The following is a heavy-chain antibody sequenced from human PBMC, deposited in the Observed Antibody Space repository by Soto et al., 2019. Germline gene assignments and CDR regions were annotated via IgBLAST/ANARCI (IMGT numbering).Heavy chain of an antibody. CDR2: IVVGSGNT. J-gene: IGHJ5*02. V-gene: IGHV1-58*01. D-gene: IGHD3-10*01. CDR1: GFTFTSSA. CDR3: AAGKYGSGSYYNVSWLEP. Sequence: WASLKVSCKASGFTFTSSAVQWVRQARGQRLEWIGWIVVGSGNTNYAQKFQERVNITRDMSTSKAYMELRSLRSEDTAVYYCAAGKYGSGSYYNVSWLEPWGEETLVTVS.